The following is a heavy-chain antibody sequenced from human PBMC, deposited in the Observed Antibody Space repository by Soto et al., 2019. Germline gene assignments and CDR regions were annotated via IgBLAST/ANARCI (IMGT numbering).Heavy chain of an antibody. V-gene: IGHV1-2*02. D-gene: IGHD1-26*01. CDR2: INPNDGGT. CDR1: GYTFTAYH. Sequence: QVQLVQSGAEVKKPGASVKVSCKASGYTFTAYHRHWVRQAPGQGLEWMGWINPNDGGTNYAQKFQDRVTTTSDTSITTAYMELSRLTSDDTAVYFCARDAYSGIYVHWGQGTLVTVSS. J-gene: IGHJ4*02. CDR3: ARDAYSGIYVH.